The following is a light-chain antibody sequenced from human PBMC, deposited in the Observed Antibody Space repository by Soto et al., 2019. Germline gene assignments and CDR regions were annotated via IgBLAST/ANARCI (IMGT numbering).Light chain of an antibody. CDR3: QKYDSVPWT. Sequence: DIQMTQSPSSLSASVGDRVTITCRASQGISNYLAWYQQKPGKVPRHLIYAASTLQSGVPSRFSGSGSGTDFTLTNSSLQPGDVATYYCQKYDSVPWTFGQGTEVEIK. J-gene: IGKJ1*01. CDR2: AAS. CDR1: QGISNY. V-gene: IGKV1-27*01.